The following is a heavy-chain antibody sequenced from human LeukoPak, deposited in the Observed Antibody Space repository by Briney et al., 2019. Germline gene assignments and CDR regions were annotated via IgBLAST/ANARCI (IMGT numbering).Heavy chain of an antibody. CDR2: IIPIFGTA. CDR3: ARGYRFGEFNFDY. J-gene: IGHJ4*02. V-gene: IGHV1-69*13. CDR1: GGTFSSYA. Sequence: SVKVSCKASGGTFSSYAISWVRQAPGQGLEWMGGIIPIFGTANYAQKFQGRVTITADESTSSAYMELSSLRSEDTAVYYCARGYRFGEFNFDYWGQGTLVTVSS. D-gene: IGHD3-10*01.